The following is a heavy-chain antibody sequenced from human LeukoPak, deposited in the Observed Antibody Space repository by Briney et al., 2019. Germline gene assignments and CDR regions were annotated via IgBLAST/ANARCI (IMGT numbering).Heavy chain of an antibody. CDR3: ARDGSGGGWRYFDY. CDR2: IYYDGNTK. J-gene: IGHJ4*02. Sequence: HAGRSLRLSCVASGFSFSNYGFHWVRQAPGKGLEWVADIYYDGNTKYYGDSVKGRFTISRDNSENTLFLQMNSLRAEDRAVYYCARDGSGGGWRYFDYWGQGALVTVSS. CDR1: GFSFSNYG. D-gene: IGHD6-19*01. V-gene: IGHV3-33*01.